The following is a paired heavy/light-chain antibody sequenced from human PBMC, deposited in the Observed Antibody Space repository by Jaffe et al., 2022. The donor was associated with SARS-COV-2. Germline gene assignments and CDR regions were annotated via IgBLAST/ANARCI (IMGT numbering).Heavy chain of an antibody. Sequence: EVQVVESGGGLVQPGGSLRLSCVTSGIMFSDYYIDWVRQAPGKGLEWVGRTRNKVNSHVTEYAASVRGRFTVSRDDSKNSLYLQMNSLKSEDTAVYYCASRGDYGMDVWGQGTTVIVSS. J-gene: IGHJ6*02. V-gene: IGHV3-72*01. CDR2: TRNKVNSHVT. CDR3: ASRGDYGMDV. CDR1: GIMFSDYY.
Light chain of an antibody. CDR3: MQNTHWPPIT. V-gene: IGKV2-30*01. J-gene: IGKJ5*01. Sequence: DVVMTQSPLSLPVTLGQPASISCRSSQSLVYSDGNTYLDWFQQRPGQSPRRLIYKVSNRDSGVPDRFSGSGSGTDFTLKISRVEAEDVGVYYCMQNTHWPPITFGQGTRLEIK. CDR1: QSLVYSDGNTY. CDR2: KVS.